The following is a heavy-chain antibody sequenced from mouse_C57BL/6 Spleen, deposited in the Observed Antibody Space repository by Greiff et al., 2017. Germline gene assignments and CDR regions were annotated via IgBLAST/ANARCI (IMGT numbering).Heavy chain of an antibody. CDR1: GFTFSDYG. CDR2: ISSGSSTI. V-gene: IGHV5-17*01. Sequence: DVKLVESGGGLVKPGGSLKLSCAASGFTFSDYGMHWVRQAPEKGLEWVAYISSGSSTIYYADTVKGRFTISRDNAKNTLFLQMTSLRSEDTAMYYCARGHYGTDYFDYWGQGTTLTVSS. CDR3: ARGHYGTDYFDY. J-gene: IGHJ2*01. D-gene: IGHD1-1*01.